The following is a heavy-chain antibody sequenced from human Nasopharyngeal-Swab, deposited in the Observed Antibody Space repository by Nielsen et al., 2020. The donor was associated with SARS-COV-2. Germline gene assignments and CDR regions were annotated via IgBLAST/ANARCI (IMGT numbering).Heavy chain of an antibody. J-gene: IGHJ3*02. CDR2: IYHSGST. V-gene: IGHV4-38-2*01. CDR3: ARHGFRQLERFLMAFDI. Sequence: SETLSLTCAVSGYSISSCYYWGWLRQPPGKGLEWIVSIYHSGSTYYNPSLKSRVTISVDTSKNPFSLKLSSVTAADTAVYYCARHGFRQLERFLMAFDIWGQGTMVTVSS. D-gene: IGHD1-1*01. CDR1: GYSISSCYY.